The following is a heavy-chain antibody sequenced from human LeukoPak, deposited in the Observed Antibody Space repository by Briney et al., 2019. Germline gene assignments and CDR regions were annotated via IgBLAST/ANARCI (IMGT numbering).Heavy chain of an antibody. V-gene: IGHV3-9*01. Sequence: GGSLRLSCAASGFTFDDYAMHWVRQAPGKGLEWVSGISWNSGSIGYADSVKGRFTISRDNAKNSLYLQMNSLRAEDTALYYCAKGLKGSVRGPWDWFDPWGQGTLVTVSS. CDR2: ISWNSGSI. CDR3: AKGLKGSVRGPWDWFDP. D-gene: IGHD3-10*01. J-gene: IGHJ5*02. CDR1: GFTFDDYA.